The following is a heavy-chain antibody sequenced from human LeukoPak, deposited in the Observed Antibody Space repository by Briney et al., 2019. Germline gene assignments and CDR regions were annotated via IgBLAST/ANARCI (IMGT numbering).Heavy chain of an antibody. V-gene: IGHV3-23*01. D-gene: IGHD6-13*01. Sequence: PGGSLRLSCAASGFTFSSYAMTWVRQAPGKGLEWVSAISGSGGSTYYADSVKGRFSISRGNSKDTLYLQMNSLRAEDTAVYYCAKGGYSNSWYRGVDFWGQGTLVTVSS. J-gene: IGHJ4*02. CDR1: GFTFSSYA. CDR2: ISGSGGST. CDR3: AKGGYSNSWYRGVDF.